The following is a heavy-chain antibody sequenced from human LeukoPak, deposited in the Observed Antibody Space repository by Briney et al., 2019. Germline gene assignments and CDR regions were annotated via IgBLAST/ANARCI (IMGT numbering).Heavy chain of an antibody. CDR1: GGSITNNW. V-gene: IGHV4-4*02. D-gene: IGHD3-10*01. CDR3: ARSITMVRGVIIYFDY. J-gene: IGHJ4*02. Sequence: SETLSLTCVVSGGSITNNWWSWVRQLPGKGPEWIGEIYHSRSTTYNPSLKSRVTISIDTSKTQFSLKLSSVTAADTAVYYCARSITMVRGVIIYFDYWGQGTLVTVSS. CDR2: IYHSRST.